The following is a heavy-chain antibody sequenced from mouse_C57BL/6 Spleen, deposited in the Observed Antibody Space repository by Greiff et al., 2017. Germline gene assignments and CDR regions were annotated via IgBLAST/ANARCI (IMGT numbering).Heavy chain of an antibody. CDR3: ARGGDYYAMDY. CDR1: GYSFTGYY. Sequence: EVKLMESGPELVKPGASVKISCKASGYSFTGYYMNWVKQSPEKSLEWIGEINPSTGGTTYNQKFKAKATLTVDKASSTAYMQLKGLTSEDSAVYYCARGGDYYAMDYWGQGTSVTVAS. CDR2: INPSTGGT. V-gene: IGHV1-42*01. J-gene: IGHJ4*01.